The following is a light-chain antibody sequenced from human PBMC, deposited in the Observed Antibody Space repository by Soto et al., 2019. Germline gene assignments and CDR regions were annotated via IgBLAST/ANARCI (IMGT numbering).Light chain of an antibody. CDR3: QLYGVSSPRIT. CDR2: GAS. CDR1: QSVSNNY. Sequence: EIVLTQSPGTLSLSPGERATLSFRSIQSVSNNYLAWYQQKPGQAPRLLIYGASNRATGIPDRFSGSVSGTDFTLTISRLEPEDFAVYYCQLYGVSSPRITFGQGTRLEIK. V-gene: IGKV3-20*01. J-gene: IGKJ5*01.